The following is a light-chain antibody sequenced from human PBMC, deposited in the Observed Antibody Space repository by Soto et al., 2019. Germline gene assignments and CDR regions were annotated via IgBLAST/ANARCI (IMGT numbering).Light chain of an antibody. CDR1: QSISTW. Sequence: DIQMTQSPSTLSASVGDRVTITCRASQSISTWLAWYQQKPGKAPKLLIYKASNLEGGVPSRFSGSGSGTEFTIIISSLQPDDFATYYCQQYNTYSLTFGGGTTVEIK. J-gene: IGKJ4*01. V-gene: IGKV1-5*03. CDR2: KAS. CDR3: QQYNTYSLT.